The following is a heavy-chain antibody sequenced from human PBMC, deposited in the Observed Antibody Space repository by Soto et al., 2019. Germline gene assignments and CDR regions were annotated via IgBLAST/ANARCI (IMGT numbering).Heavy chain of an antibody. CDR1: AFTFTSYW. J-gene: IGHJ6*03. D-gene: IGHD3-16*01. Sequence: GGSLRLSCAAAAFTFTSYWMSWIRQAPGKGLEREANIKQDGSEKYYVDSVKGRFTISRDNAKNSLYLQMNSLRAEDTAVYYCAPVSGLFHFDPIWGSPYYYMDVGGKAPTVTVSS. V-gene: IGHV3-7*01. CDR3: APVSGLFHFDPIWGSPYYYMDV. CDR2: IKQDGSEK.